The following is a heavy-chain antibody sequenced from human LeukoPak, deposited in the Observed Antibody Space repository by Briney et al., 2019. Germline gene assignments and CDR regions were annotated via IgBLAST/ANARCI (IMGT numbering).Heavy chain of an antibody. CDR3: ARVAPSGLGNYYSFDY. Sequence: SETLSLTCTVSGYSISSGFYWGWIRQSPGKGLEWIGVIHHSGATYYTPSLKSRVTVSVDTSKNQFSLKLSSVTAADTAVYYCARVAPSGLGNYYSFDYWGQGTLVTVSS. D-gene: IGHD3-10*01. CDR1: GYSISSGFY. J-gene: IGHJ4*02. CDR2: IHHSGAT. V-gene: IGHV4-38-2*02.